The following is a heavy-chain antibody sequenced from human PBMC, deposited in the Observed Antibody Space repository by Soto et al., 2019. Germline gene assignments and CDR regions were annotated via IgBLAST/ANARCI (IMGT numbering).Heavy chain of an antibody. J-gene: IGHJ6*03. CDR1: GFTFSSYG. V-gene: IGHV3-33*01. CDR2: IWYDGSNK. Sequence: GGSLRLSCAASGFTFSSYGMHWVRQAPGKGLEWVAVIWYDGSNKYYADSVKGRFTISRDNSKNTLYLQMNSLRAEDTAVYYCARPRGTAAAGGNYYYMDVWGKGTTVTVSS. CDR3: ARPRGTAAAGGNYYYMDV. D-gene: IGHD6-13*01.